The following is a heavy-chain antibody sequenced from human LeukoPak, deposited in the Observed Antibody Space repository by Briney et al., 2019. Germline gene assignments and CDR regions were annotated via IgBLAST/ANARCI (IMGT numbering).Heavy chain of an antibody. D-gene: IGHD2-2*01. CDR3: ARRSIGYCSSTSCSNFDY. CDR1: GGSFSGYY. Sequence: SETLSLTCAVYGGSFSGYYWSWIRQPPGKGLEWIGEINHSGSTNYNPSLKSRVTISVDTSKNQFSLKLSSVTAADTAVYYCARRSIGYCSSTSCSNFDYWGQGTLVTVSS. V-gene: IGHV4-34*01. CDR2: INHSGST. J-gene: IGHJ4*02.